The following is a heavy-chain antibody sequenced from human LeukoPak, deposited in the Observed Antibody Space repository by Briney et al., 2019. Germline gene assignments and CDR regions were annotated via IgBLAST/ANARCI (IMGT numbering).Heavy chain of an antibody. CDR2: IYTSGST. Sequence: SETLSLTCTVSGGSISSYYWSWIRQPAGKGLEWIGRIYTSGSTNYNPSLKSRVTMSVDTSKNQFSLKLSSVTAADTAVYYCARVETEKHPYSGSYFSDNWFDPWGQGTLVTVSS. CDR1: GGSISSYY. J-gene: IGHJ5*02. D-gene: IGHD1-26*01. CDR3: ARVETEKHPYSGSYFSDNWFDP. V-gene: IGHV4-4*07.